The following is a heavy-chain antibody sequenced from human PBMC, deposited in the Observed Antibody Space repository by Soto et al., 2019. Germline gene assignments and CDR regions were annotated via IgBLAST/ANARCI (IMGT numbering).Heavy chain of an antibody. CDR2: INDSGST. Sequence: SETLSLTCTVSGSSISSSSYYSGSFHQPPAKGQEWIGEINDSGSTNYNPSIKSRVTISVDKSKNQFSLKLSSVTAADTAVYYFARAYYEGWVTAPYNWFDPWGQGTLVTVSS. CDR3: ARAYYEGWVTAPYNWFDP. D-gene: IGHD3-16*01. CDR1: GSSISSSSYY. J-gene: IGHJ5*02. V-gene: IGHV4-39*07.